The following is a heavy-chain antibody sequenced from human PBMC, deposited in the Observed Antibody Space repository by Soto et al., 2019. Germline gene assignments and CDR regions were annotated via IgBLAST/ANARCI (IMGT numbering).Heavy chain of an antibody. CDR1: GFTFSDFW. V-gene: IGHV3-7*01. CDR3: VRGGSNYAS. J-gene: IGHJ5*02. D-gene: IGHD4-4*01. Sequence: GGSLRLACTPSGFTFSDFWMTWVRQAQGKGLEWVARIKPDESEKKYADSVKGRFSISRDNAKNSMYLQMDSLRGEDTAVYYCVRGGSNYASWGQGTLVTVSS. CDR2: IKPDESEK.